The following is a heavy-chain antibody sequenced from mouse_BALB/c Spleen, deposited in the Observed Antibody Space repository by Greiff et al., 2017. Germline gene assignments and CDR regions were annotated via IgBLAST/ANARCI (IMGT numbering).Heavy chain of an antibody. Sequence: VQLQQSGPELVKPGASVKISCKASGYAFSSSWMNWVKQRPGQGLEWIGRIYPGDGDTNYNGKFKGKATLTADKSSSTAYMQLSSLTSVDSAVYFCARSREVHAMDYWGQGTTLTVSS. CDR2: IYPGDGDT. CDR1: GYAFSSSW. CDR3: ARSREVHAMDY. D-gene: IGHD2-14*01. J-gene: IGHJ2*01. V-gene: IGHV1-82*01.